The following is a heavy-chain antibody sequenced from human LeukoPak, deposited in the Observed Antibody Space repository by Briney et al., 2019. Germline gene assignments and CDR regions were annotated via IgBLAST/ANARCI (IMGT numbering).Heavy chain of an antibody. Sequence: GASVKVSCKASGGTFSSYAISWVRQAPGQGLEWMGRIIPILGIANYAQKFQGRVTITADKSTNTAYMELSSLRSEDTAIYYCAISIQLPNWGQGTLVTVSS. V-gene: IGHV1-69*04. J-gene: IGHJ4*02. CDR3: AISIQLPN. CDR2: IIPILGIA. D-gene: IGHD1-1*01. CDR1: GGTFSSYA.